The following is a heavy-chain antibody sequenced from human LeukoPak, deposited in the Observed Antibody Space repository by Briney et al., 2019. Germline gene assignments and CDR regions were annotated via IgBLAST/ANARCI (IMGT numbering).Heavy chain of an antibody. CDR1: GGSFSGSY. CDR3: AVHFDFWSGYFPKH. Sequence: SETLSLTCAVYGGSFSGSYWTCIRQPPGKGLEWTGEINYSGNTNYNPSLKSRVTISLDTSKNQISLKLTSVTAADTAVYYCAVHFDFWSGYFPKHWGQGTLATVSS. J-gene: IGHJ1*01. V-gene: IGHV4-34*01. CDR2: INYSGNT. D-gene: IGHD3-3*01.